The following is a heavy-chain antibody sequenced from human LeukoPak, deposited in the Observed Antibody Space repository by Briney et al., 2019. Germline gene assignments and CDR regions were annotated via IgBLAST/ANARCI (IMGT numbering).Heavy chain of an antibody. Sequence: GASVKVSCKASGYTFTSYGISWVRQAPGQGLEWMGWINPNSGGTNYAQKFQGRVTMTRDTSISTAYMELSRLRSDDTAVYYCARGVRGYSGYDGYYYYYMDVWGKGTTVTVSS. CDR3: ARGVRGYSGYDGYYYYYMDV. CDR2: INPNSGGT. J-gene: IGHJ6*03. V-gene: IGHV1-2*02. D-gene: IGHD5-12*01. CDR1: GYTFTSYG.